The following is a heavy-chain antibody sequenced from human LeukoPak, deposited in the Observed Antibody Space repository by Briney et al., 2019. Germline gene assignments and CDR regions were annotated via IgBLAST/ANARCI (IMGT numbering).Heavy chain of an antibody. CDR1: GYSFTNYW. CDR2: MYPGDPDT. V-gene: IGHV5-51*01. J-gene: IGHJ4*02. CDR3: ARLRTMVRGVIEYFDY. Sequence: GESLKISCKGFGYSFTNYWIAWVRQMPGKGLEWMGIMYPGDPDTRYSPSFQGQVTISADKSITTAYLQWSSLKASDTAMYYCARLRTMVRGVIEYFDYWGQGTLVTVSS. D-gene: IGHD3-10*01.